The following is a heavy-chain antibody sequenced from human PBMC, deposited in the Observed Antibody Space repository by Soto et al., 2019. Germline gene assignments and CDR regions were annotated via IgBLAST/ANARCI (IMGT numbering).Heavy chain of an antibody. CDR1: VGTYSSYV. Sequence: SVQVSCKASVGTYSSYVISWVRQAPGQGLEWMGGIIPMFDTTYYAQNFQGRVTITADESTSTAYMELSSLRSEDSAVYYCARTNPTSGYFYFDYWGQGTLVTASS. J-gene: IGHJ4*02. V-gene: IGHV1-69*13. CDR2: IIPMFDTT. D-gene: IGHD5-12*01. CDR3: ARTNPTSGYFYFDY.